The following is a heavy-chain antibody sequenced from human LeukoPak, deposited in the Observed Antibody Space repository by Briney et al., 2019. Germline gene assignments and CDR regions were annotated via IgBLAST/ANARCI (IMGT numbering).Heavy chain of an antibody. CDR2: IIPMFGAT. CDR1: GGIFSSYG. J-gene: IGHJ4*02. CDR3: ARGSYSDYIFDY. D-gene: IGHD4-11*01. Sequence: SVKVSCEASGGIFSSYGINLVRQAPGQGLEWMGRIIPMFGATNYAQKFQGRVTVTTDESTSTAYMELSSLRSEDTAVYYCARGSYSDYIFDYWGQGTLVTVSS. V-gene: IGHV1-69*05.